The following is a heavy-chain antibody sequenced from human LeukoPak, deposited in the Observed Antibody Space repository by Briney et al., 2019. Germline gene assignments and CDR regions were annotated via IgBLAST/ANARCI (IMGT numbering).Heavy chain of an antibody. D-gene: IGHD6-25*01. CDR2: ICSGGST. CDR1: GFTVSSNY. V-gene: IGHV3-66*01. Sequence: PGGCLRLSCAASGFTVSSNYMSWVRQAPGKGLEWVSVICSGGSTYYADSVKGRFTISRDNSKNTLYLQMNSLRAEDTAVYYCARGRGSGYWFDTGGQACPFTVSS. CDR3: ARGRGSGYWFDT. J-gene: IGHJ5*02.